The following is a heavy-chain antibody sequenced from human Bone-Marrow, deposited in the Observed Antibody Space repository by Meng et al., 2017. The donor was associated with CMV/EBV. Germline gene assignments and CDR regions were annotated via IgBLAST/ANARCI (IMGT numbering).Heavy chain of an antibody. J-gene: IGHJ4*02. V-gene: IGHV3-23*01. CDR3: AKESQYSGSPVDY. CDR2: ISGGGIST. Sequence: GESLKISCAASGFTFSSYGMSWVRQAPGKGLEWVLGISGGGISTYYADSVKGRFTISRDNSKNTLYLQMSSLRAEDTAVYYCAKESQYSGSPVDYWGQGTLVTVSS. CDR1: GFTFSSYG. D-gene: IGHD1-26*01.